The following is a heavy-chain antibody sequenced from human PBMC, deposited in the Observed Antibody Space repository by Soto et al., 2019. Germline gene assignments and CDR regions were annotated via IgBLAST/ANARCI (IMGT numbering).Heavy chain of an antibody. V-gene: IGHV3-23*01. CDR3: AKDCQGGSTSWKGGDY. Sequence: EVQLLESGGGLVQPGGSLRLSCAASGFTFSSYAMSWVRQAPGKGLEWVSAISGSGGSTYYSDSVKGRFTISRDNAKNTLYLQMNSLRAEDTAVYYCAKDCQGGSTSWKGGDYWGQGTLVTVSS. CDR1: GFTFSSYA. CDR2: ISGSGGST. D-gene: IGHD2-2*01. J-gene: IGHJ4*02.